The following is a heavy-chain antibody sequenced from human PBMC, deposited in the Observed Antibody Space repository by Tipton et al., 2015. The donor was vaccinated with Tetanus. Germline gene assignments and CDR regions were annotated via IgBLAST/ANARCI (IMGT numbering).Heavy chain of an antibody. D-gene: IGHD4-23*01. V-gene: IGHV4-59*01. Sequence: TLSLTCTVSGGSISSFYWSWIRQSPRRGPEWIGYIYYTGNTNYNPSLKSRVTISADTTKKQFSLNLRSVTAADTAVYYCAGLPVGGGYSAHHYFLHWGQGTLVTVSS. CDR1: GGSISSFY. J-gene: IGHJ4*02. CDR2: IYYTGNT. CDR3: AGLPVGGGYSAHHYFLH.